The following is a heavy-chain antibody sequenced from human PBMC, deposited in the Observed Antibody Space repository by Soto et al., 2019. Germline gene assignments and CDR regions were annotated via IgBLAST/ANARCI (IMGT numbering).Heavy chain of an antibody. CDR3: ARDGGIVVVPAAMSARFYYYYGMDV. CDR2: IIPIFGTA. CDR1: GCTFSSYA. Sequence: ASVKVSCKASGCTFSSYAISWVRQAPGQGLEWMGGIIPIFGTANYAQKFQGRVTITADESTSTAYMELSSLRSEDTAVYYCARDGGIVVVPAAMSARFYYYYGMDVWGQGTTVTVSS. D-gene: IGHD2-2*01. J-gene: IGHJ6*02. V-gene: IGHV1-69*13.